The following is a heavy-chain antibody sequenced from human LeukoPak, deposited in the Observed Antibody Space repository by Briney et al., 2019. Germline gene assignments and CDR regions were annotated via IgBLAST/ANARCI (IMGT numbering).Heavy chain of an antibody. CDR3: ARDAIEYSSSNYFDY. CDR2: INPNSGGT. Sequence: ASVKVSCKASGYTFTGYYMHWVRQAPGQELEWMGWINPNSGGTNYAQKFQGRVTMTRDTSISTAYMELSRLRSDDTAVYYCARDAIEYSSSNYFDYWGQGTLVTVSS. D-gene: IGHD6-6*01. V-gene: IGHV1-2*02. J-gene: IGHJ4*02. CDR1: GYTFTGYY.